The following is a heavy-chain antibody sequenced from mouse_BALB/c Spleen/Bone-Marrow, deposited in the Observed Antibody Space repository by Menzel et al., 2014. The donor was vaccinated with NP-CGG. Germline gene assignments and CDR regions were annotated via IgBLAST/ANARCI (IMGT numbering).Heavy chain of an antibody. Sequence: VQLQQSGAELMKPGASVKISCKATGYTFSSYWIEWVKRRPGHGLEWIGEILPGSGRTNYNGKFKGKATFTADTSSNTAYMQLSSLTSEDSAVYYCARNGNSPAWFAYWGQGTLVTVSA. CDR1: GYTFSSYW. J-gene: IGHJ3*01. CDR3: ARNGNSPAWFAY. D-gene: IGHD2-1*01. V-gene: IGHV1-9*01. CDR2: ILPGSGRT.